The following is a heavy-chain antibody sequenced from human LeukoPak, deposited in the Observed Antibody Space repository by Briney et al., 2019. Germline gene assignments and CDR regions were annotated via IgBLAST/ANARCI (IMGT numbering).Heavy chain of an antibody. Sequence: ASVKVSCKASGYTFTSYDINWVRQATGQGLEWMGWMNPNSSNTGYAQKFQGRVTMTRNTSISTAYMELSSLRSEDTAVYYCARVDWNSGEWFDPWGQGTLVTVSS. D-gene: IGHD1-7*01. V-gene: IGHV1-8*01. CDR1: GYTFTSYD. CDR2: MNPNSSNT. CDR3: ARVDWNSGEWFDP. J-gene: IGHJ5*02.